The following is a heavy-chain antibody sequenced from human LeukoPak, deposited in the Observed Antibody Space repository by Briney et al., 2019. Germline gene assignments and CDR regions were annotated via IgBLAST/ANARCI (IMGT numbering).Heavy chain of an antibody. V-gene: IGHV3-9*01. Sequence: PGGSLRLSCAASGFTFDDYAMHWVRQAPGKGLEWVSGISWNSGSIGYADSVKGRFTISRDNAKNSLYLQMNSLRAEDTAVYYCAKGDSSSWYNRKGFDYWGQGTLVTVSS. CDR2: ISWNSGSI. CDR1: GFTFDDYA. J-gene: IGHJ4*02. D-gene: IGHD6-13*01. CDR3: AKGDSSSWYNRKGFDY.